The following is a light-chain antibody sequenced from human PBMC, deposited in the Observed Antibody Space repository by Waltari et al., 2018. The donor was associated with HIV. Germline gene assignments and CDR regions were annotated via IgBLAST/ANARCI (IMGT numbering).Light chain of an antibody. Sequence: SYVLTQPPSVSVAPGQTAHVTCAGNNIGTKTVHWYQQSPGQAPVLVIHHDPGQPSGIPERVSGSSSGNTATLTISRVEAGDEADYYCQVWDSNSAFFGSGTKVTVL. CDR3: QVWDSNSAF. CDR1: NIGTKT. CDR2: HDP. V-gene: IGLV3-21*04. J-gene: IGLJ1*01.